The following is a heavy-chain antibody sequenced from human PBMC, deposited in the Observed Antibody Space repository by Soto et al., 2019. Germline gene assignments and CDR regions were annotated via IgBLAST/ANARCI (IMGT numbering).Heavy chain of an antibody. CDR3: ARGIVRSGLEGY. CDR2: LIPIFGTA. J-gene: IGHJ4*02. Sequence: QVQLVQSGAEVKKPGSSVKVSCKASGGTFSSYAISWVRQAPGQGLEWMGGLIPIFGTANYAQKFQGRVTITADESTSTASMELSSLRCEDTAVYYCARGIVRSGLEGYWGQGTLVTVSS. D-gene: IGHD3-3*01. V-gene: IGHV1-69*12. CDR1: GGTFSSYA.